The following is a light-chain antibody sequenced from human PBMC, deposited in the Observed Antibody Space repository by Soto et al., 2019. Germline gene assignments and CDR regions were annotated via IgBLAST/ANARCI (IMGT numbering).Light chain of an antibody. CDR3: TQGTHWPRT. CDR1: KSLVYSDGNTH. V-gene: IGKV2-30*01. J-gene: IGKJ1*01. CDR2: RVS. Sequence: DVVLTQSPLSLPVNFGQPASISCRSSKSLVYSDGNTHLSWFHQRPGQSRRRLIYRVSSRDSGVPDRFSGSGSGTDFTLEISRVEAEDVGIYFCTQGTHWPRTFGQGTKVEVK.